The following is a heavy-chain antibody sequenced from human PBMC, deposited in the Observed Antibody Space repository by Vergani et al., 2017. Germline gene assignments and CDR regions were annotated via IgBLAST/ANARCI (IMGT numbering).Heavy chain of an antibody. Sequence: QVQLQESGPGLVKPSETLSLTCTVSGGSISSYYWSWIRQPPGKGLEWVGYIHYSGSTNYNPSLRSRVTISVATSKNQFSLKLGPVTAADTPVYYCARRVPLFDFWSGYYEYWGQGTLVTVSS. J-gene: IGHJ4*02. CDR2: IHYSGST. CDR3: ARRVPLFDFWSGYYEY. V-gene: IGHV4-59*08. CDR1: GGSISSYY. D-gene: IGHD3-3*01.